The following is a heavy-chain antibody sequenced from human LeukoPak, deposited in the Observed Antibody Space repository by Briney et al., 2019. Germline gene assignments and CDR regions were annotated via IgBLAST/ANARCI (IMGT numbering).Heavy chain of an antibody. D-gene: IGHD3-16*02. CDR3: ARESDYVWGSYRSYYFDY. CDR2: IYSGGST. J-gene: IGHJ4*02. Sequence: GGSLTLSCAASGFTVSRNYMSWVRQAPGKGLEWVSVIYSGGSTYYGDSVKGRFTISRDNSKNTLYLQMNSLRAEDTAVYYCARESDYVWGSYRSYYFDYWGQGTLVTVSS. V-gene: IGHV3-53*01. CDR1: GFTVSRNY.